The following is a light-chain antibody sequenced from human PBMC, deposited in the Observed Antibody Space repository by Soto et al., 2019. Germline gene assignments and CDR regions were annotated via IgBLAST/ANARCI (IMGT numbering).Light chain of an antibody. CDR2: GAS. CDR1: QSVFNNH. Sequence: VLTQSPGTLSLSPGDRATLSCRASQSVFNNHIGWYQQKPGQAPRRLIFGASFRATGIPDRFSGSGSGTDFTLTISSLEPEDFAVYYCQQYGSSPITFGQGTRLEI. V-gene: IGKV3-20*01. CDR3: QQYGSSPIT. J-gene: IGKJ5*01.